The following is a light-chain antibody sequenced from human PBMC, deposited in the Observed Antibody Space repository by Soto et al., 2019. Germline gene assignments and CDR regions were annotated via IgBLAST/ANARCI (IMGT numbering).Light chain of an antibody. CDR2: GAS. V-gene: IGKV3-20*01. CDR3: YQYDSSPWT. J-gene: IGKJ1*01. Sequence: EIVLTQFPGTLSLSPGERATLSCRASQRVTSHLAWYQQKPGQAPRLLIYGASTRATAIPARFTGSGSGTEFTLTISRLEPEDFAVYFCYQYDSSPWTFGQGTKVDIK. CDR1: QRVTSH.